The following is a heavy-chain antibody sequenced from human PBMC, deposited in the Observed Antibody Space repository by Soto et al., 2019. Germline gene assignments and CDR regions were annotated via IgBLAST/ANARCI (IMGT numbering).Heavy chain of an antibody. J-gene: IGHJ4*02. V-gene: IGHV1-18*01. CDR3: ARDSDYGDYGY. Sequence: QVDLEQTGAEVKKPGASVRVSCKTSGYTFSTYGISWLRQVPGQGLELMGWISAYNGNTNYAQKFQGRFTMTTDASTNTAYLELRTLRSDDTAVYYCARDSDYGDYGYWGQGTLVIVSS. CDR1: GYTFSTYG. CDR2: ISAYNGNT. D-gene: IGHD4-17*01.